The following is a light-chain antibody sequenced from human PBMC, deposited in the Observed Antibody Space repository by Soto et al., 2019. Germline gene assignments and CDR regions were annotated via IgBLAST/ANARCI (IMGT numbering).Light chain of an antibody. CDR3: CSYAGSYVYV. J-gene: IGLJ1*01. CDR2: DVS. CDR1: SSDVGGYNY. V-gene: IGLV2-11*01. Sequence: QSALTQPRSVSGSPGQSVTISCTGTSSDVGGYNYVSWYQQHPGKAPKLMIYDVSKRPSGVPDRFSGSKSGNTASLTISGLQAEDEADYYCCSYAGSYVYVFGTGTKFTVL.